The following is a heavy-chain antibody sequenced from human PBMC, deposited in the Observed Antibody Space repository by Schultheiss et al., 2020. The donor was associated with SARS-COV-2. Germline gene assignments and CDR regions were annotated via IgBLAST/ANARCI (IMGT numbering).Heavy chain of an antibody. Sequence: ASVKVSCKTSGYTFTGYYIHWVRQAPGQGLEWMGWINPSNGATSYAQKFQDWVILTTDTSISTAYMELSRLRSNDTAVYYCARAADYSDSSAYLHPSDYWGQGTLVTVSS. D-gene: IGHD3-22*01. V-gene: IGHV1-2*04. CDR3: ARAADYSDSSAYLHPSDY. CDR2: INPSNGAT. J-gene: IGHJ4*02. CDR1: GYTFTGYY.